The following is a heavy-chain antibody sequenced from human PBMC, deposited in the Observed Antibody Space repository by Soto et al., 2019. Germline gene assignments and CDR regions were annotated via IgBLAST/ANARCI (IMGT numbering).Heavy chain of an antibody. Sequence: EVQLVESGGGLVKPGGSLRLSCVGSGLTLSDAWMNWVRQIPGKGPEWVGRIKTKSDGAVTDYAALAKGRFTISRDDSENTVNMQLNSPKTEDTAVYYCAREWFGDFVWGQGNLVTVSS. CDR3: AREWFGDFV. CDR2: IKTKSDGAVT. V-gene: IGHV3-15*05. D-gene: IGHD3-10*01. CDR1: GLTLSDAW. J-gene: IGHJ4*02.